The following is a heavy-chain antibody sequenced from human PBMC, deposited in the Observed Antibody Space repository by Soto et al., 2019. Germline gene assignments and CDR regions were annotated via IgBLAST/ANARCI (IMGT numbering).Heavy chain of an antibody. V-gene: IGHV1-8*01. CDR1: GYTFTTYD. CDR3: ARGRDQGGDYRSYFHH. CDR2: MNPNSGNT. J-gene: IGHJ1*01. Sequence: QVQLVQSGADVKKPGASVKVSCKASGYTFTTYDINWVRQAAGHGLEGMGWMNPNSGNTGYAQKLQGRVIITRNTFTSTGYMALSGLTSEDTAVYYCARGRDQGGDYRSYFHHWGQGTLVTVSS. D-gene: IGHD4-4*01.